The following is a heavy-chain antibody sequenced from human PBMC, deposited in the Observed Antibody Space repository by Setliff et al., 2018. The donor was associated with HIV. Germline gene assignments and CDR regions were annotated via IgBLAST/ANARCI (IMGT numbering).Heavy chain of an antibody. V-gene: IGHV3-9*01. CDR2: INWNSVSR. Sequence: GGSLRLSCEASGFTFDDYAMHWGRQAPGKGLEWVAGINWNSVSRAYADSVQGRFTISRDNAKNSLHLQLDSLSAEDAAVYFCARDGHLYGQPFDYWGQGALVTVSS. D-gene: IGHD3-10*01. CDR3: ARDGHLYGQPFDY. CDR1: GFTFDDYA. J-gene: IGHJ4*02.